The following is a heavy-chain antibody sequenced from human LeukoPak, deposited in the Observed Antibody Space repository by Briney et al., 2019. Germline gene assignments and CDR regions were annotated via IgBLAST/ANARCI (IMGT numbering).Heavy chain of an antibody. CDR3: ARGLADLIEMATTLDY. J-gene: IGHJ4*02. D-gene: IGHD5-24*01. CDR2: ISAYNGNT. V-gene: IGHV1-18*01. Sequence: GASVKVSCKASGYTFTSYGISWVRQAPGQGLEWMGWISAYNGNTNYAQKLQGRVTMTTDTSTSTAYMELRSLRSDDTAVYYCARGLADLIEMATTLDYWGQGTLVTVSS. CDR1: GYTFTSYG.